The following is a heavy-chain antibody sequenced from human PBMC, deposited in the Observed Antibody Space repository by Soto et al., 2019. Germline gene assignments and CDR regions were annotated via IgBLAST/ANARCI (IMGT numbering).Heavy chain of an antibody. J-gene: IGHJ4*02. CDR2: TKNKANSYTT. CDR3: NIEGAYPGPDFDY. D-gene: IGHD3-16*01. CDR1: GFTFSDRY. Sequence: SLRLSCAASGFTFSDRYMDWVRQAPGKGLEWVGRTKNKANSYTTEYAASVKGRFTISRDYSRDSVYLQMNSLKTDDTAVYCCNIEGAYPGPDFDYWGQGTLVTVSS. V-gene: IGHV3-72*01.